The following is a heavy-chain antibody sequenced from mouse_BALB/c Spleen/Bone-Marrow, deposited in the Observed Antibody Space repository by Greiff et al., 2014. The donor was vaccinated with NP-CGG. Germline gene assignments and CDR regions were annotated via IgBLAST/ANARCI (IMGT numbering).Heavy chain of an antibody. V-gene: IGHV1S132*01. D-gene: IGHD1-1*01. CDR2: IFPGTGTT. J-gene: IGHJ1*01. CDR1: GYTFTSYW. CDR3: AREGSRLRGYFDV. Sequence: QVQLQQSGAELVKPGASVKLSCKTSGYTFTSYWIQWVKQRPGQGLGWIGEIFPGTGTTYYNEKIKGKATLTIDTSSSTAYMQLSSLTSEDSAVYFCAREGSRLRGYFDVWGAGTTVTVSS.